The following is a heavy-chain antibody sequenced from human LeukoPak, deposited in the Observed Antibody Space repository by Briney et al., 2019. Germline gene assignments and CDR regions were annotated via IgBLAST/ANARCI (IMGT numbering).Heavy chain of an antibody. CDR3: AREYYYGSGYDY. D-gene: IGHD3-10*01. V-gene: IGHV4-59*01. CDR1: DDSISIYY. Sequence: SETLSLTCSVSDDSISIYYWSWIRQPPGKGLEWIGYIDHTGSTNYNPSLNSRVTISRDTSKNHFSLELSSVTAADTAVYYCAREYYYGSGYDYWGQGTLVTVSS. J-gene: IGHJ4*02. CDR2: IDHTGST.